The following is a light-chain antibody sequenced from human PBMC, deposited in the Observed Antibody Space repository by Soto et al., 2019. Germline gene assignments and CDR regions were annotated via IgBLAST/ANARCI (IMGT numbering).Light chain of an antibody. CDR1: NIGSKS. CDR2: SDT. CDR3: QVWDSSSDHPV. V-gene: IGLV3-21*04. Sequence: SYELTQPPSVSVAPGKTARITCGGNNIGSKSVHWYQQKPGQAPVLVIYSDTDRPSGIPERFSGSNSGNTATLTISRVEAGDEADYYCQVWDSSSDHPVFGTGTKLTVL. J-gene: IGLJ1*01.